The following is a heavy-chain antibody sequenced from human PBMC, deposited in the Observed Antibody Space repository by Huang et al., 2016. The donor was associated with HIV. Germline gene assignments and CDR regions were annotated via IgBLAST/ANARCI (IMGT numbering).Heavy chain of an antibody. CDR3: ARAKDSWDAYDI. CDR1: GFTFSSHA. Sequence: QVQLVASGGGVVQPGRSLRLSCAASGFTFSSHAVHWVRQATGKGIEWVAVISNDGSNKYYADAVKGRFTFSRDNSKNTLYLQMNSLRAEDTAVFYCARAKDSWDAYDIWGQGTMVTVSS. J-gene: IGHJ3*02. CDR2: ISNDGSNK. V-gene: IGHV3-30-3*01.